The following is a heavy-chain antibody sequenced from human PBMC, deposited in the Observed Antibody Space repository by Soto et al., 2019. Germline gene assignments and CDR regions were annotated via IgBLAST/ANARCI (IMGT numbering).Heavy chain of an antibody. CDR2: IKSKNEGGTT. CDR3: TTDGHSFPHITIFGVVPPYGMDV. V-gene: IGHV3-15*07. D-gene: IGHD3-3*01. J-gene: IGHJ6*02. Sequence: GGSLRISCAASGFTFSNAWINWVRQAPGKGLEWVGRIKSKNEGGTTDYAAPVKGRFTISRDDSKNTLYLQMNSLKTEDTVVYYCTTDGHSFPHITIFGVVPPYGMDVWGQGTTVTVSS. CDR1: GFTFSNAW.